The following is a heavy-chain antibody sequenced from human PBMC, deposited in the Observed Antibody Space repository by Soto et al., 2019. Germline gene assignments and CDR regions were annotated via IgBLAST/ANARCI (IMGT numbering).Heavy chain of an antibody. CDR3: ARQGMDDILTGSMYYFDY. CDR1: GYSFTSYW. V-gene: IGHV5-51*01. CDR2: IYPGDSDT. J-gene: IGHJ4*02. D-gene: IGHD3-9*01. Sequence: GESLKISCKGSGYSFTSYWIGWVRQMPGKGLEWMGIIYPGDSDTRYSPSFQGQVTISADKSISTAYLQWSSLKASDTAMYYCARQGMDDILTGSMYYFDYWGQGTLVTVSS.